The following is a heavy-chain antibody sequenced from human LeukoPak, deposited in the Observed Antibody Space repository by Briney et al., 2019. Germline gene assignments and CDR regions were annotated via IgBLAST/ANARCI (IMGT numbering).Heavy chain of an antibody. D-gene: IGHD3-22*01. CDR1: GFTSISYW. V-gene: IGHV3-7*01. J-gene: IGHJ3*02. CDR2: IKQDGSEK. Sequence: GGSLRLSCEASGFTSISYWMSWVRQAPGKGLEWVANIKQDGSEKHYVDSVKGRFTISRDNAKNSLYLQMSSLRAEDTAVYYCARDYYDSSDDAFDIWGQGTMVTVSS. CDR3: ARDYYDSSDDAFDI.